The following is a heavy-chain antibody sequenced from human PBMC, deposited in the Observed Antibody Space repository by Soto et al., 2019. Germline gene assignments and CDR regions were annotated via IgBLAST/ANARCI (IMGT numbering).Heavy chain of an antibody. V-gene: IGHV1-69*13. CDR3: ARDLGSGYDPGDY. CDR1: GYTFTIFA. D-gene: IGHD5-12*01. Sequence: SVKVSCKASGYTFTIFAISWVRQAPGQGLEWMRGIIPTIGTTNYAQRFQGRITITGDESTGTAYMELSSLKSEDTAVYYCARDLGSGYDPGDYWGQGTLVTVS. J-gene: IGHJ4*02. CDR2: IIPTIGTT.